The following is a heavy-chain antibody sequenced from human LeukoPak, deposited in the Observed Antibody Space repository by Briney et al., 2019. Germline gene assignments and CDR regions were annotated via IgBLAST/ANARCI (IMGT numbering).Heavy chain of an antibody. CDR3: ARVARHPRAYDVCDC. CDR2: IKEDGSEK. V-gene: IGHV3-7*01. D-gene: IGHD2-21*01. J-gene: IGHJ4*02. Sequence: GGSLRLSCAASGFIISDHWMSWVRQAPGKGLEWVANIKEDGSEKNYVDSVKGRFTISRDNAKNSLSLQLNSLRAEDTAVYYCARVARHPRAYDVCDCWGQGTLVTATS. CDR1: GFIISDHW.